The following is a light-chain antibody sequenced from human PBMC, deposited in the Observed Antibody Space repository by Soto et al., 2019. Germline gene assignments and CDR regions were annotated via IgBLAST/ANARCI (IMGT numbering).Light chain of an antibody. CDR3: QQYGSSPRT. J-gene: IGKJ1*01. CDR2: GAS. Sequence: EIVLTQSPGTLSLSPGERATLSCRASQSVCSNYLAWYQQKPGQAPRLLIYGASSRATGIPDNFSGSGSGTDFTLTISRLEPEDFAVYYCQQYGSSPRTFGQGTKVEIK. V-gene: IGKV3-20*01. CDR1: QSVCSNY.